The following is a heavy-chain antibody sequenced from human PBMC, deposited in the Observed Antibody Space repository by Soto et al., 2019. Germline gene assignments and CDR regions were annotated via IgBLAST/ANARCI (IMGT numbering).Heavy chain of an antibody. CDR1: GFTFDDYA. CDR2: ISWNSGSI. D-gene: IGHD3-9*01. V-gene: IGHV3-9*01. CDR3: AKDIVDGSGYYDIPDY. Sequence: EVQLVESGGGLVQPGRSLRLSCAASGFTFDDYAMHWVRQAPGKGLEWVSGISWNSGSIGYADSVKGRFTISRDNAKNXLYLQMNSLRAEDTALYYCAKDIVDGSGYYDIPDYWGQGTLVTVSS. J-gene: IGHJ4*02.